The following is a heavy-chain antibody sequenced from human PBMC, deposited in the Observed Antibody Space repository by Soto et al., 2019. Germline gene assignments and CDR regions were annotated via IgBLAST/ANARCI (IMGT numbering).Heavy chain of an antibody. CDR2: ISHDGSNK. CDR3: ARDRNQNDRGYYYRSMDF. J-gene: IGHJ6*02. D-gene: IGHD3-9*01. Sequence: QPGGSLRLSCSVSGITFRNYAMHWVRQAPGKGLEWVAVISHDGSNKYYADSVKGRFTISRDNSKNTLYLQMNSLRAEDTAVYYCARDRNQNDRGYYYRSMDFWGQGTMVTVSS. CDR1: GITFRNYA. V-gene: IGHV3-30-3*01.